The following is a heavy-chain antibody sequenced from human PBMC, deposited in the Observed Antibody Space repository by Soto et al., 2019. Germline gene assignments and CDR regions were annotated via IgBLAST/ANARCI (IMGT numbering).Heavy chain of an antibody. D-gene: IGHD1-7*01. Sequence: SGPTLVNPTQTLTLTCTFSGFSLSTSGMCVSWIRQPPGKSLEWLALIDWDDDKYYSTSLKTRLTISKDTSKNQVVLTMTNMDPVDTATYYCARILLTGTTHYYYYGMDVWGQGTTVTVSS. CDR2: IDWDDDK. J-gene: IGHJ6*02. V-gene: IGHV2-70*01. CDR1: GFSLSTSGMC. CDR3: ARILLTGTTHYYYYGMDV.